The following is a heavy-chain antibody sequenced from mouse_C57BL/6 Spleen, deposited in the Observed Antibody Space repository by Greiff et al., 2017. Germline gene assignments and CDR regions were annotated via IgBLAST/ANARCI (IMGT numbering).Heavy chain of an antibody. CDR3: ARGGDYYGSSYGYFDV. J-gene: IGHJ1*03. CDR1: GYTFTSYG. CDR2: IYPRSGNT. Sequence: QVQLQQSGAELARPGASVKLSCKASGYTFTSYGISWVKQRTGQGLEWIGEIYPRSGNTYYNEKFKGKATLTADTSSSTAYMELRSLTSEDSAVYFCARGGDYYGSSYGYFDVWGTGTTVTVSS. D-gene: IGHD1-1*01. V-gene: IGHV1-81*01.